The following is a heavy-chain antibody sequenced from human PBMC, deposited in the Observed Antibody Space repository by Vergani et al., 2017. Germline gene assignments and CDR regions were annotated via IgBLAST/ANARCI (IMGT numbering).Heavy chain of an antibody. V-gene: IGHV4-4*07. CDR3: AREGSGSYYDSFDI. CDR1: GGSISSYY. D-gene: IGHD1-26*01. Sequence: QVQLQESGPGLVKPSETLSLTCTVSGGSISSYYWSWIRQPAGRGLEWIGRIYTSGSTNYNHSLKSPVTMSVDTSKNKFSLKLSSVTAADTAVYYCAREGSGSYYDSFDIWGQGTMVTVSS. J-gene: IGHJ3*02. CDR2: IYTSGST.